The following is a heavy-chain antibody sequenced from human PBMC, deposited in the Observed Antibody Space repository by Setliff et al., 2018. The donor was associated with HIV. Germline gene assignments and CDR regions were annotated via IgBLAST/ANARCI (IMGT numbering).Heavy chain of an antibody. Sequence: SETLSLTCTIYGGSFSGNHWSWIRQSPGNGLEWIGEVLYNGGTRYNPSLENRVSMSVDTSKNQFSLKLLSVTAADTAVYYCARGQGCGGGCHYAFEMWGQGTMVTVSS. CDR2: VLYNGGT. CDR1: GGSFSGNH. CDR3: ARGQGCGGGCHYAFEM. D-gene: IGHD2-21*02. V-gene: IGHV4-34*01. J-gene: IGHJ3*02.